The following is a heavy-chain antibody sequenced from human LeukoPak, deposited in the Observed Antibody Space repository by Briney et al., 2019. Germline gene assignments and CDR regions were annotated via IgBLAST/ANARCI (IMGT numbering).Heavy chain of an antibody. Sequence: ASVKVSCKASGYTFANFEINWVRQVAGQGLEWMGWMRPNSGETVNVQKFQGGVTMTRDISTSTAYMELTGLRSDDAAVYFCARGYCSGGGCYTAEYLPHWGQGTLVTVSS. V-gene: IGHV1-8*02. D-gene: IGHD2-15*01. CDR3: ARGYCSGGGCYTAEYLPH. CDR1: GYTFANFE. J-gene: IGHJ1*01. CDR2: MRPNSGET.